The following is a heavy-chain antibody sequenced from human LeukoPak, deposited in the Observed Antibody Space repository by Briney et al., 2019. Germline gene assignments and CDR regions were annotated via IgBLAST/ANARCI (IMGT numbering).Heavy chain of an antibody. CDR3: ARDPSVVVPAAILDY. CDR1: GGSISSGGYY. V-gene: IGHV4-31*03. CDR2: IYYSGST. Sequence: PSQTLSLTCTVSGGSISSGGYYWSWIRQHPGKGLEWIGYIYYSGSTYYNPSLKSRVTISVDTSKNQFSLKLSSVTAADTAVYYCARDPSVVVPAAILDYWGQGTLVTVSS. D-gene: IGHD2-2*02. J-gene: IGHJ4*02.